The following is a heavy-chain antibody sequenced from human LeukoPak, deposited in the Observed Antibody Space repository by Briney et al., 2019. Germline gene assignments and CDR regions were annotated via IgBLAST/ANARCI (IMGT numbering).Heavy chain of an antibody. Sequence: SETLSLTCTVSGDSISSGGYYWSWIRQHPGKGLEWIGYIYYSGSTYYNPSLKSRVTISVDTSKNQFSLKLSSVTAADTAVYYCARDRIQPFYYMDVWGKGTTVTVSS. J-gene: IGHJ6*03. CDR1: GDSISSGGYY. CDR3: ARDRIQPFYYMDV. V-gene: IGHV4-31*03. CDR2: IYYSGST. D-gene: IGHD5-18*01.